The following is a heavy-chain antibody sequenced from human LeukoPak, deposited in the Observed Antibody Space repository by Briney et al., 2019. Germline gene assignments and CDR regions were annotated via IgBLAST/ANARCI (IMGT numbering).Heavy chain of an antibody. CDR3: ARDQGDGYNWGVFDI. Sequence: ASVKVSCKASGYTFTSYYMHWVRQAPGQGLEWMGWISAYNGNTNYAQKLQGRVTMTTDTSTSTAYMELRSLRSDDTAVYYCARDQGDGYNWGVFDIWGQGTMVTVSS. J-gene: IGHJ3*02. CDR1: GYTFTSYY. V-gene: IGHV1-18*04. D-gene: IGHD5-24*01. CDR2: ISAYNGNT.